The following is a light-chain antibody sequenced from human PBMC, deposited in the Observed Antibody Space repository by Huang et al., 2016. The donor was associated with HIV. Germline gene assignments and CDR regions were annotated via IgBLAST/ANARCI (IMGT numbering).Light chain of an antibody. Sequence: DIQMTQSPSSLSASVGDRVTITCQASQDISNYLNWYQQKPGKAPKLLIYDASNLETGVPSRCRGSGSGTDFTFTISSLQPEDIATYYCQQYGNLITFGQGTRLEI. V-gene: IGKV1-33*01. CDR3: QQYGNLIT. CDR1: QDISNY. J-gene: IGKJ5*01. CDR2: DAS.